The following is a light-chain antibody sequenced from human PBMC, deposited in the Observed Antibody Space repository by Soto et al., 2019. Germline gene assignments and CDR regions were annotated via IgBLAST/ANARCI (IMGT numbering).Light chain of an antibody. V-gene: IGKV3-15*01. CDR3: QQYSDWPPT. CDR2: GAS. Sequence: VLTQSQGTLSLSPGERATLSCRASQSIDSNYLSWYQQKPGQAPRLLINGASTRATGIPARFSGSGSGTEFSLTLSCLQSEDFAVYYCQQYSDWPPTFGQGTKVDIK. J-gene: IGKJ1*01. CDR1: QSIDSN.